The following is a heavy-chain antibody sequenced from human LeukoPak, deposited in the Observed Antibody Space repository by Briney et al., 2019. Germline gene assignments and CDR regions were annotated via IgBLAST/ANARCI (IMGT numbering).Heavy chain of an antibody. J-gene: IGHJ3*02. D-gene: IGHD2-8*01. V-gene: IGHV4-61*01. CDR2: IYYSGST. CDR1: GGSVSSGTYY. CDR3: TRSTNLEAFDI. Sequence: PSETLSLTCSVSGGSVSSGTYYWSWIRQPPGKGLGWIGYIYYSGSTNYNPSLKSRVIISLDTSKNQCSLKLNSVTTADTAVYYCTRSTNLEAFDIWGQGTMVTVS.